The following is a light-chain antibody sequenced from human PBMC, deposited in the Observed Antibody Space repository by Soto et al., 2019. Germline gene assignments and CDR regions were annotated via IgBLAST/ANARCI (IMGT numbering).Light chain of an antibody. CDR3: QSYNDWPFA. CDR1: ESLFGF. V-gene: IGKV3-15*01. CDR2: GGS. Sequence: EIVLTQSPATLSVSPGDRVTLSCRASESLFGFLAWYQQKPGQSPRLLIYGGSTRATGIPARFSGSGSATDFAVTISSLLSEEFAVYFCQSYNDWPFASGLGTKLEI. J-gene: IGKJ2*01.